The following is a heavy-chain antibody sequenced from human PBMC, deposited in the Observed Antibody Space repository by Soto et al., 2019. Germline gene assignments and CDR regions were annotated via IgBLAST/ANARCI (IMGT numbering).Heavy chain of an antibody. V-gene: IGHV3-11*06. D-gene: IGHD1-1*01. Sequence: PGGSLRLSCEGSGFTFSSYWMSWIRQAPGKGLEWIGYSSNSGSFTRYADSVKGRFSISRDNAKSSLYLQISSLRGDDTATYYCVKSGDNYNLLDYWGQGTPVTVSS. J-gene: IGHJ4*02. CDR2: SSNSGSFT. CDR1: GFTFSSYW. CDR3: VKSGDNYNLLDY.